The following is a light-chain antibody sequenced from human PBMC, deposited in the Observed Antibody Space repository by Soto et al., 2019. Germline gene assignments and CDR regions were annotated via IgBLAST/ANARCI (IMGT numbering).Light chain of an antibody. J-gene: IGLJ1*01. CDR1: SSDVGGYNY. V-gene: IGLV2-8*01. CDR2: EVN. Sequence: QSVLTQPPSASGSPGQSVTISCTGTSSDVGGYNYVSWYQQHPGKAPKLMIYEVNKRPSGVPDRFSGSKSGNTASLTVSGLQADDEADYYCSSYAGSKTFLFGNGTKVTVL. CDR3: SSYAGSKTFL.